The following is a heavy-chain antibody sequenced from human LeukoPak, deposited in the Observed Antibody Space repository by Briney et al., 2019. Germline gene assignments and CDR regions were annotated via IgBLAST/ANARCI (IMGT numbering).Heavy chain of an antibody. D-gene: IGHD3-22*01. J-gene: IGHJ4*02. CDR1: GGSISSGSYY. Sequence: SETLSLTCTVSGGSISSGSYYWSWIRQPAGKELEWIGRIYSSGSTNYNPSLKSRVTISVDTSKNQFSLKLSSVTAADTAVYYCAGGAQWFLVEYWGQGTLVTVPS. CDR2: IYSSGST. CDR3: AGGAQWFLVEY. V-gene: IGHV4-61*02.